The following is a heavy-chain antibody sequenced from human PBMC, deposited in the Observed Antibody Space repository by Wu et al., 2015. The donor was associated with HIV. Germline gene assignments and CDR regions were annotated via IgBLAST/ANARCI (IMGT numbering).Heavy chain of an antibody. CDR3: ARGGGSSWYVY. Sequence: QVQLVQSGAEVKRSGASVKVSCKASGYSFTNFDINWVRQASGQGLEWVGWMNPNTGNRGYAQKFQGRVTMTRDTSISTAYMELSSLRSEDTAIYYCARGGGSSWYVYWGQGTLVTVSS. CDR1: GYSFTNFD. V-gene: IGHV1-8*02. J-gene: IGHJ4*02. CDR2: MNPNTGNR. D-gene: IGHD6-13*01.